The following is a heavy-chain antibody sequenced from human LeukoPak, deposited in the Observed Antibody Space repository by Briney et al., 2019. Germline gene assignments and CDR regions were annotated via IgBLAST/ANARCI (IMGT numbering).Heavy chain of an antibody. J-gene: IGHJ5*02. V-gene: IGHV4-34*01. CDR2: INHSGST. Sequence: PSETLSLTCAVYGGSFSCYYWSWIRQPPGKGLEWVGEINHSGSTNYNPSLKSRVTISVDTSKNQFSLKLSSVTAADTAVYYCAREDIAVAGKRFDWFDPWGQGTLVTVSS. CDR3: AREDIAVAGKRFDWFDP. CDR1: GGSFSCYY. D-gene: IGHD6-19*01.